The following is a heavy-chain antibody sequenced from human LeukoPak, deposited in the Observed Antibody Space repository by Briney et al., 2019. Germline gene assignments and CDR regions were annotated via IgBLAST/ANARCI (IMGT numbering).Heavy chain of an antibody. D-gene: IGHD3-22*01. V-gene: IGHV4-38-2*02. Sequence: SETLSLTCTVSGDSISSGDYYWGWIRQPPGKGLEWIGTIYHSGSTYYNPSLKSRVTISVDTSKNQFSLRLSSVTAADTAVYYCAGRPYYYYTTSYFFEYYFDSWGQGTLVTVSS. CDR3: AGRPYYYYTTSYFFEYYFDS. J-gene: IGHJ4*02. CDR2: IYHSGST. CDR1: GDSISSGDYY.